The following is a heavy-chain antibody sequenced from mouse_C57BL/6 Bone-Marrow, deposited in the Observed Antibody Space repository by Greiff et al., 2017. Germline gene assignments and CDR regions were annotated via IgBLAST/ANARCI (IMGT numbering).Heavy chain of an antibody. CDR2: ISSGSSTI. Sequence: DVMLVESGGGLVKPGGSLKLSCAASGFTFSDYGMHWVRQAPEKGLEWVAFISSGSSTIYYADTVKGRFTISRDNAKNTLFLQMTSLRSEDTAMYYCARPVGSPYAMDYWGQGTSVTVSS. CDR1: GFTFSDYG. CDR3: ARPVGSPYAMDY. J-gene: IGHJ4*01. D-gene: IGHD1-1*01. V-gene: IGHV5-17*01.